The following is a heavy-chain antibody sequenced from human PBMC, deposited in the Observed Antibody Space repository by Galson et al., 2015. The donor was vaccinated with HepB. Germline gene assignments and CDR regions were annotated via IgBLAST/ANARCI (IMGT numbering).Heavy chain of an antibody. Sequence: SLRLSCAASGFSVTKNYMAWVRQAPGKGLEWVSVIYSGTNAYYADSVKGRFTISRHNSKNTLFLQMNSLRAEDTAVYYCAKRGFCSSVTCYMGDPFDKWGQGTLVTVSS. V-gene: IGHV3-53*04. CDR1: GFSVTKNY. J-gene: IGHJ4*02. D-gene: IGHD2-2*02. CDR3: AKRGFCSSVTCYMGDPFDK. CDR2: IYSGTNA.